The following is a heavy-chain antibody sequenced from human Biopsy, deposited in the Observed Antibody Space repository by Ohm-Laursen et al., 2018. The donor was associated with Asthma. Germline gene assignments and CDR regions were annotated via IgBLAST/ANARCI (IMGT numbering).Heavy chain of an antibody. CDR2: ISVYNGNT. CDR1: GYTFNSAG. Sequence: SSVKVSCKASGYTFNSAGITWVRQAPGQGLEWMGWISVYNGNTKVAQKLQDRVTMITDTSTSTAYMELRSLRSDDTAVYFCARAVDYSHYYGIDVWGQGTTVTVSS. J-gene: IGHJ6*02. V-gene: IGHV1-18*01. D-gene: IGHD3-10*01. CDR3: ARAVDYSHYYGIDV.